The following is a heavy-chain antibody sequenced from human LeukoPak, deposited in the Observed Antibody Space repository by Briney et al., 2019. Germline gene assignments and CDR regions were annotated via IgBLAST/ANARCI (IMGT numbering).Heavy chain of an antibody. Sequence: SGGSLRLSCAASGFTFNNYAMSWVRQAPGEGLEWVSAISGSGGSTYYADSVKGRFSISRGNSKDTLYLQMNSLRAEDTAVYYCATTSFTYYDFWSGYRTRYFDYWGQGTMVTVSS. V-gene: IGHV3-23*01. D-gene: IGHD3-3*01. CDR1: GFTFNNYA. CDR2: ISGSGGST. CDR3: ATTSFTYYDFWSGYRTRYFDY. J-gene: IGHJ4*02.